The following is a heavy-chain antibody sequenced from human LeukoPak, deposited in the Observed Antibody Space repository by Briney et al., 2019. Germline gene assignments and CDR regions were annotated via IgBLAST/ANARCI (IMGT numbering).Heavy chain of an antibody. D-gene: IGHD5-12*01. CDR2: IYPGDSDT. CDR1: GYSFTSYW. CDR3: ARRVATSTTSDAFDI. J-gene: IGHJ3*02. V-gene: IGHV5-51*01. Sequence: NAGESLKISCKGSGYSFTSYWIGWVRQMPGKGLEWMGIIYPGDSDTRYSPSFQGQVTISADKSISTAYLQWSSPKASDTAMYYCARRVATSTTSDAFDIWGQGTMVTVSS.